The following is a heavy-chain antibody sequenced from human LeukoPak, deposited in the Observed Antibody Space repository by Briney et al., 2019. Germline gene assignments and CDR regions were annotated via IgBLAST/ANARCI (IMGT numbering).Heavy chain of an antibody. CDR2: ITNSGGGT. CDR1: GFTFSSCA. D-gene: IGHD1-26*01. Sequence: GGSLRLSCEASGFTFSSCAMTWVRQAPGKGLEWVSAITNSGGGTYYADSVKGRFTISRDNSKNTLYLQMNSLKAEDTAVYYCVKFVGAKGYWGQGTLVTVSS. CDR3: VKFVGAKGY. J-gene: IGHJ4*02. V-gene: IGHV3-23*01.